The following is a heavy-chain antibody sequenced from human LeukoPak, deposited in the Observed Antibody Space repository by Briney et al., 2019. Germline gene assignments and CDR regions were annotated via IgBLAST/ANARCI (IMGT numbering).Heavy chain of an antibody. CDR1: GGTFSSYA. Sequence: GSSVKVSCKASGGTFSSYAISWVRQAPGQGLEWMGRIIPILGIANYAQKFQGRVTITADKSTSTAYMELSSLRSEDTAVYYCARGIVVVPAAIPVDAFDIWGQGTMVTVSS. J-gene: IGHJ3*02. V-gene: IGHV1-69*04. CDR2: IIPILGIA. D-gene: IGHD2-2*02. CDR3: ARGIVVVPAAIPVDAFDI.